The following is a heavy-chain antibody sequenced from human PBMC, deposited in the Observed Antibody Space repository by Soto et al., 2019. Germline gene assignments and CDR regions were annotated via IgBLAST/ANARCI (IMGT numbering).Heavy chain of an antibody. CDR2: IYLGGSI. CDR3: VRRDPFRKVFDH. Sequence: SETLSLTCSVSGGSISSGYWTWIRHPPGKGLEWIGYIYLGGSINYNPSLKSRVIISVDTAKNQFSLNLSSVTAADTAMYYCVRRDPFRKVFDHWGPGILVTVS. CDR1: GGSISSGY. J-gene: IGHJ4*02. V-gene: IGHV4-59*01.